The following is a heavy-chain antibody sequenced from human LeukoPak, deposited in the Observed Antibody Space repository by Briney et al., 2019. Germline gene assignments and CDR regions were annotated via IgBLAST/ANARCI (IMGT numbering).Heavy chain of an antibody. D-gene: IGHD4-17*01. J-gene: IGHJ4*02. CDR3: ARIGNRSYGDYEGY. V-gene: IGHV4-39*01. CDR1: GGSISSSYY. Sequence: SETLSLTCTVSGGSISSSYYWGWIRQPPGKGLEWIGSIYYSGSTYYNPSLKSRVTISVDTSKNQFSLKLSSVTAADTAVYYCARIGNRSYGDYEGYWGQGTLVTVSS. CDR2: IYYSGST.